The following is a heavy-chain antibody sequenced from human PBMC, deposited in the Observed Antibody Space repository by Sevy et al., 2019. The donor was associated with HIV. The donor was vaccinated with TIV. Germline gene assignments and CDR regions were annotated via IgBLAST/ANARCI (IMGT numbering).Heavy chain of an antibody. Sequence: SETLSLTCTVSGGSISSGDYYWSWIRRPPGKALEWIGYIYYSGSTYYNPSLKSRVTISVDTSKNQFSLKLSSVTAADTAVYYCAREQRAYGSGRKNNWFDPWGQGTLVTVSS. J-gene: IGHJ5*02. CDR1: GGSISSGDYY. D-gene: IGHD3-10*01. CDR2: IYYSGST. CDR3: AREQRAYGSGRKNNWFDP. V-gene: IGHV4-30-4*01.